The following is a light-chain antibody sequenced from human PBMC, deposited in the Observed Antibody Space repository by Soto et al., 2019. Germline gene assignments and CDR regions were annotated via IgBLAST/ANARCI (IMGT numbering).Light chain of an antibody. CDR1: QSVSNNY. Sequence: EIVLTQSPGTLSLSPGERATLSCRASQSVSNNYLAWYQQKPGQAPRLLIYGASSRATGIPNRFSGSGSGTDFTLTISRLEPEDFAVYYCQQYDSSFPSFAQGIEVDIK. CDR3: QQYDSSFPS. CDR2: GAS. J-gene: IGKJ1*01. V-gene: IGKV3-20*01.